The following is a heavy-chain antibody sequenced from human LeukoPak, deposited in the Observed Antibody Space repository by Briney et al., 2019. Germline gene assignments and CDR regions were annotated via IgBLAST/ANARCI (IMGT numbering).Heavy chain of an antibody. Sequence: GGSLRLSCTASGFTFGDYAMSWFRQAPGKGLEWVGFIRSKAYGGTTEYAASVKGRFTISRDDSKSVAYLQMNSLKTEDTAVYYCTRDGRPQHAFDIWGQGTMVTVSS. CDR3: TRDGRPQHAFDI. CDR1: GFTFGDYA. V-gene: IGHV3-49*03. J-gene: IGHJ3*02. CDR2: IRSKAYGGTT.